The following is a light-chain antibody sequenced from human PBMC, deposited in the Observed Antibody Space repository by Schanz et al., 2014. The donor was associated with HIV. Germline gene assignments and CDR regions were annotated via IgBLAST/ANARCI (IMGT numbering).Light chain of an antibody. CDR2: DVS. V-gene: IGLV2-14*01. CDR1: SSDVGGYNY. CDR3: NSYTSSSTLV. Sequence: QSVLTQPASVSGSLGQSITISCTGTSSDVGGYNYVSWYQQHPGKAPKLMIYDVSSRPSGVSNRFSGSKSGNTASLTISGLQAEDEADYYCNSYTSSSTLVFGGGTKLTVL. J-gene: IGLJ2*01.